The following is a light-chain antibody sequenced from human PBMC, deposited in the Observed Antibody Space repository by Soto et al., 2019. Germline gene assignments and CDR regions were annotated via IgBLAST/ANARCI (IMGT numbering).Light chain of an antibody. CDR3: QQRSNWWT. CDR1: QSVSSY. V-gene: IGKV3-11*01. Sequence: TQSPSSVSASVGDRVTITCRASQSVSSYLAWYQQKPGQAPRLLIYDASNRATGIPARFSGSGSGTDFTLTISSLEPEDFAVYYCQQRSNWWTFGQGTKVEIK. CDR2: DAS. J-gene: IGKJ1*01.